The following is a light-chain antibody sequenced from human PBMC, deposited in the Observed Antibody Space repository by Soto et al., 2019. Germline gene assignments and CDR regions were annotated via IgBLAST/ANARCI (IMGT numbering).Light chain of an antibody. V-gene: IGLV4-69*01. J-gene: IGLJ2*01. CDR3: QTWGTGIQV. CDR1: SGHSSYA. Sequence: QSVLTQSPSASASLGAWVKLTCTLSSGHSSYAIAWHQQQPEKGPRYLMKLNSDGSHSKGDGIPDRFSGSSSGAERYLTISSLQSEDEADYYCQTWGTGIQVFGGGTQLTVL. CDR2: LNSDGSH.